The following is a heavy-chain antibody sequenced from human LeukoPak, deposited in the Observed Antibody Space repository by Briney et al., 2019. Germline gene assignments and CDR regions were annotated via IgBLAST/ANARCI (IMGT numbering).Heavy chain of an antibody. Sequence: SETLSLTCAVYGGSFSGYYWSWIRQPPGKGLEWIGEINHSGSTNYNPSLKSRVTISVDTSKNQFSLKLSSVTAADTAVYYCARDLGSYSSKYFQHWGQGTLVTVSS. V-gene: IGHV4-34*01. J-gene: IGHJ1*01. CDR2: INHSGST. CDR3: ARDLGSYSSKYFQH. D-gene: IGHD1-26*01. CDR1: GGSFSGYY.